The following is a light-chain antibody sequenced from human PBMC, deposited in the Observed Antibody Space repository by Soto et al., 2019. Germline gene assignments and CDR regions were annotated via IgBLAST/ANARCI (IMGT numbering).Light chain of an antibody. J-gene: IGLJ3*02. Sequence: QAVVTQEPSFSVSPGGTVTLTCGLSSGSVSTSYYPSWYQQTPGQAPRTLIYSTNTRSSGVPDRFSGSILGNKAALTITGAQADDESDYYCGLYMGRGIWVFGGGPKLTVL. CDR3: GLYMGRGIWV. CDR2: STN. CDR1: SGSVSTSYY. V-gene: IGLV8-61*01.